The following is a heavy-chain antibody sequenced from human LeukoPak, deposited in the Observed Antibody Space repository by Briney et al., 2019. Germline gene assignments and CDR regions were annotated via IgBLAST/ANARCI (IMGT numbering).Heavy chain of an antibody. Sequence: PGGSLRLSCAASGFTPSSYSMNLVRQAPGKGLEWVSSISSSSSYIYYADSVKGRFTISRDNAKNSLYLQMNSLRAEDTAVYYCAIEGPSSGWVFDYWGQGTLVTVSS. V-gene: IGHV3-21*01. CDR1: GFTPSSYS. J-gene: IGHJ4*02. D-gene: IGHD6-19*01. CDR3: AIEGPSSGWVFDY. CDR2: ISSSSSYI.